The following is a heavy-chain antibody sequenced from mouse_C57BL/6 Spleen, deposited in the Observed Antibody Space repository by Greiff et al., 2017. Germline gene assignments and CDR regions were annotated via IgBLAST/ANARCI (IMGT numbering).Heavy chain of an antibody. V-gene: IGHV1-80*01. CDR2: IYPGDGDT. CDR3: ARRGDGRYAMDY. Sequence: QVQLQQSGAELVKPGASVKISCKASGYAFSSYWMNWVKQRPGKGLEWIGQIYPGDGDTNYNGKFKGKATLTADKSSSTAYMQLSSLTSEASAVYFCARRGDGRYAMDYGGQGTSVTVSS. CDR1: GYAFSSYW. D-gene: IGHD1-1*01. J-gene: IGHJ4*01.